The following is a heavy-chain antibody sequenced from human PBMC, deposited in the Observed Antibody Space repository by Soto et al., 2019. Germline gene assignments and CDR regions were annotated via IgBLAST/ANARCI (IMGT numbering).Heavy chain of an antibody. J-gene: IGHJ4*02. CDR3: ARDNDPGRRVDY. Sequence: QVHLVQSGVEVKKPGASVQVSCKASGYSFTAYGFNWGRQAPGQGLEWMGYISAYNGKKYYAQKFRGRVTLTTDTSTSTAYMELMSLRSDDTAVYYCARDNDPGRRVDYWGQGTLVTVSS. D-gene: IGHD6-6*01. CDR2: ISAYNGKK. V-gene: IGHV1-18*04. CDR1: GYSFTAYG.